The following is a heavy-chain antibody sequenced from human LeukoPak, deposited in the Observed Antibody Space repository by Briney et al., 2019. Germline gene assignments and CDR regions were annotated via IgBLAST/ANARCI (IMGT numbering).Heavy chain of an antibody. CDR1: GFTFSSYA. J-gene: IGHJ4*02. CDR3: ARGLSGYSSGWFDY. Sequence: PGRSLRLSCAASGFTFSSYAMHWVRQAPGKGLEWVAVISYDGSNKYYADSVKGRFTISRDNSKNTLYLQMNSLRAEDTAVYYCARGLSGYSSGWFDYWGQGTLVTVSS. D-gene: IGHD6-19*01. V-gene: IGHV3-30-3*01. CDR2: ISYDGSNK.